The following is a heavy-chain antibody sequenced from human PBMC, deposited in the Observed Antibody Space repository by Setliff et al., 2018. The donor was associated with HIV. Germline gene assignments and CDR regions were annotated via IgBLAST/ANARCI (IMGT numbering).Heavy chain of an antibody. CDR2: VYYSGNT. J-gene: IGHJ6*03. V-gene: IGHV4-39*07. CDR1: GGSISSSSYF. Sequence: PSETLSLTCTVSGGSISSSSYFWGWIRQPPGKGLEWIGSVYYSGNTYYNPSLKSRVTISVDTSKNQFSLKLSSVTAADTAVYYCAKTIRGYISGDYMDVWGKGTTVTVSS. CDR3: AKTIRGYISGDYMDV. D-gene: IGHD5-18*01.